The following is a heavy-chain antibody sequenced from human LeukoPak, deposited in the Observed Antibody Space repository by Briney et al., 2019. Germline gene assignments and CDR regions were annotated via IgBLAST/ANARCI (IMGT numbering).Heavy chain of an antibody. CDR1: GYTFTSYG. D-gene: IGHD4-17*01. CDR3: ARGHVGYGDFPNSIDY. Sequence: ASVKVSCKASGYTFTSYGISWVRHAPGQGLEWMGRISAYNGNTNYAQKLQGRVTMTTDTSTSTAYMELRSLRSDDTAVYYCARGHVGYGDFPNSIDYWGQGTLVTVSS. J-gene: IGHJ4*02. CDR2: ISAYNGNT. V-gene: IGHV1-18*01.